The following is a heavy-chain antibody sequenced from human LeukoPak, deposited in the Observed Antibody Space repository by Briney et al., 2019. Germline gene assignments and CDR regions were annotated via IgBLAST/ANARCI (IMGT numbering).Heavy chain of an antibody. Sequence: KSSETLSLTCTVSGGSMTNNTFYWGWIRQPPGKGLEWIGSIYHTGPTYYNPSLKSRVTISVDTSKTQFSLKLSSVTAADTAVYYCARVLIWFGQLQNWFDPWGPGTLVTVSS. D-gene: IGHD3-10*01. CDR3: ARVLIWFGQLQNWFDP. CDR2: IYHTGPT. J-gene: IGHJ5*02. V-gene: IGHV4-39*07. CDR1: GGSMTNNTFY.